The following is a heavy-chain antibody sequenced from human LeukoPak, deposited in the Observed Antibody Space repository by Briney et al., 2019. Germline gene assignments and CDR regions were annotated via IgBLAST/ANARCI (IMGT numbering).Heavy chain of an antibody. CDR3: ARRAMVRGVTFDY. D-gene: IGHD3-10*01. CDR1: GGSISSSNW. J-gene: IGHJ4*02. CDR2: IYHSGST. Sequence: SGTLSLTCAVSGGSISSSNWWSWVRQPPGKGLEWIGEIYHSGSTNYNPSLKSRVTISVDKPKNQFSLKLSSVTAADTAVYYCARRAMVRGVTFDYWGQGTLVTVSS. V-gene: IGHV4-4*02.